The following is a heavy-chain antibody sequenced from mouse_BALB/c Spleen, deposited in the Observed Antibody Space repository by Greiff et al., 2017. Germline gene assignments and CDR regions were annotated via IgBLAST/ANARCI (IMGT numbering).Heavy chain of an antibody. CDR1: GYTFTSYW. CDR3: TRGLRYYFDY. Sequence: LQQPGSELVRPGASVKLSCKASGYTFTSYWMHWVKQRHGQGLEWIGNIYPGSGSTNYDEKFKSKGTLTVDTSSSTAYMHLSSLTSEDSAVYYCTRGLRYYFDYWGQGTTLTVSS. D-gene: IGHD2-2*01. J-gene: IGHJ2*01. V-gene: IGHV1S22*01. CDR2: IYPGSGST.